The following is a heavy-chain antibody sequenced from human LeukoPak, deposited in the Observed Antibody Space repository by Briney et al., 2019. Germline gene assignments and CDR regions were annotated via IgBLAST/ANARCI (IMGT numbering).Heavy chain of an antibody. J-gene: IGHJ4*02. CDR3: ARGFGIAAPRYFDY. V-gene: IGHV1-2*04. CDR2: INPNSGGT. Sequence: ASVTLSCNASGYTFTGYYMHWVRQAPGQGLEWMGWINPNSGGTNYAQKFQGWVTMTRDTSISTAYMELSRLRSDDTAVYYCARGFGIAAPRYFDYWGQGTLVTVSS. CDR1: GYTFTGYY. D-gene: IGHD6-6*01.